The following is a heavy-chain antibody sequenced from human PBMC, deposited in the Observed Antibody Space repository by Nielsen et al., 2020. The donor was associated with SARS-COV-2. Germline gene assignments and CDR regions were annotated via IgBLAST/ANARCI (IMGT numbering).Heavy chain of an antibody. J-gene: IGHJ4*02. Sequence: ETLSLTCAASGFTFSSYWMSWVRQAPGKGLEWVANIKQDGSEKYYVDSVKGRFTISRDNAKNSLYLQMNSLRAEDTAVYYCAREQWLVRSRGYYFDYWGQGTLVTVSS. CDR1: GFTFSSYW. CDR3: AREQWLVRSRGYYFDY. V-gene: IGHV3-7*03. CDR2: IKQDGSEK. D-gene: IGHD6-19*01.